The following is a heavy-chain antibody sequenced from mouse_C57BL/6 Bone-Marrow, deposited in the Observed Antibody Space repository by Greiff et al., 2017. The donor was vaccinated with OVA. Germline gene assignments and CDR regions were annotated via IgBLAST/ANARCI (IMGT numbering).Heavy chain of an antibody. CDR1: GYTFTSYW. J-gene: IGHJ1*03. CDR3: ARNYGSSYHEYFDV. Sequence: QVQLQQSGAELVRPGSSVKLSCKASGYTFTSYWMDWVKQRPGQGLEWIGNIYPSDSETHYNQKFKDKATLTVDKSSSTAYMQLSSLTSEDSAVYYCARNYGSSYHEYFDVWGTGTTVTVSS. CDR2: IYPSDSET. V-gene: IGHV1-61*01. D-gene: IGHD1-1*01.